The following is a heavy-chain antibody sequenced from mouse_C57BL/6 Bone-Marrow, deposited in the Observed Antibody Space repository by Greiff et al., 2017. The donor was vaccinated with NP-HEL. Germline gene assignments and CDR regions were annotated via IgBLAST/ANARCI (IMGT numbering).Heavy chain of an antibody. J-gene: IGHJ2*01. CDR3: ARWEMVTSDY. CDR1: GYTFTSYW. D-gene: IGHD2-2*01. CDR2: IHTNSGST. V-gene: IGHV1-64*01. Sequence: QVQLQQPGAELVKPGASVKLSCKASGYTFTSYWMHWVKQRPGQGLEWIGMIHTNSGSTNYHEKFKSKATLTVDKSSSTAYMQLSSLTAEDSAVYYCARWEMVTSDYWGQGTTLTVSS.